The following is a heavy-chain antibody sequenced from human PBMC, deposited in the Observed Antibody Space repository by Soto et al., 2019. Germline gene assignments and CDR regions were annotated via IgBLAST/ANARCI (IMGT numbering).Heavy chain of an antibody. V-gene: IGHV4-59*01. J-gene: IGHJ3*01. CDR2: IYYTGNT. D-gene: IGHD3-10*01. Sequence: SETLSLTCTVSGGSISGYYWSWIRQPPGKGLEWIGYIYYTGNTNYNPSLKSRVTISVDTSKNQFSLKLSSVTAADTAVYYCARVWGGAFDFWGQATMVTVSS. CDR3: ARVWGGAFDF. CDR1: GGSISGYY.